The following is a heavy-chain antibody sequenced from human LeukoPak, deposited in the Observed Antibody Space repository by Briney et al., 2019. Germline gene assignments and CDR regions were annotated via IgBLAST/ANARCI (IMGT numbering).Heavy chain of an antibody. J-gene: IGHJ4*02. CDR2: IYISGNT. CDR3: ARGGVLHTYFDY. Sequence: SETLSLACTVSGDSMNNYYWTWMRQPAGKGLEWIGRIYISGNTMYNPSLQSRVTMSLDTSKNHFSLKLRSVTAADTAVYFCARGGVLHTYFDYWGQGTLVSVSS. CDR1: GDSMNNYY. D-gene: IGHD3-16*01. V-gene: IGHV4-4*07.